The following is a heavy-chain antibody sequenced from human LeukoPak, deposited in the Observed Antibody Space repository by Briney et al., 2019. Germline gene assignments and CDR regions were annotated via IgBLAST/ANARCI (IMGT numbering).Heavy chain of an antibody. CDR3: ATVGSGATVLDSFDY. V-gene: IGHV3-21*01. J-gene: IGHJ4*02. Sequence: KPGGSLRLSCAASGFTFNRYSMNWVRQAPGKGLEWVSIISSGGGNPYYGDSVKGRFTISRDNAKNLLYLHMNSLRVEDTAVYYCATVGSGATVLDSFDYWGQGTLVAVYS. D-gene: IGHD3/OR15-3a*01. CDR1: GFTFNRYS. CDR2: ISSGGGNP.